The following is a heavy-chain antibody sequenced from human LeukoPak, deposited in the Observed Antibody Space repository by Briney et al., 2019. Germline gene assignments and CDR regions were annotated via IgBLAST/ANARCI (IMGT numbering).Heavy chain of an antibody. D-gene: IGHD3-16*01. CDR2: ISYDGDNE. J-gene: IGHJ6*02. CDR3: ARVRGGRSWYYYGMDV. V-gene: IGHV3-30*13. CDR1: GFTFSIYS. Sequence: GGSLRLSCAASGFTFSIYSMNWVRQAPGKGLEWVAVISYDGDNEYYADSVKGQFTISRDNSKDRLYLQMNSLRPEDTAMYYCARVRGGRSWYYYGMDVWGRGTTVTVSS.